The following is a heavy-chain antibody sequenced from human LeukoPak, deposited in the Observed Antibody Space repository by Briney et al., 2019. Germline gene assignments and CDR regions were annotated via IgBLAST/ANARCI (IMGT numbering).Heavy chain of an antibody. CDR2: INPSGGST. J-gene: IGHJ4*02. V-gene: IGHV1-46*01. CDR1: GYTFTSYY. Sequence: GASVKVSCEASGYTFTSYYMHWVRQAPGQGLEWMGIINPSGGSTSYAQKFQGRVTMTRDTSTSTVYMELSSLRSEDTAVYYCARGHIYDFWSGYFDYWGQGTLVTVSS. CDR3: ARGHIYDFWSGYFDY. D-gene: IGHD3-3*01.